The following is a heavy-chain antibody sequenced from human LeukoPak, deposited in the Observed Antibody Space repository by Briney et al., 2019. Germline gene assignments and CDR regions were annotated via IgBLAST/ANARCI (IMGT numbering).Heavy chain of an antibody. D-gene: IGHD3-22*01. J-gene: IGHJ4*02. Sequence: SETLSLTCTVSGGSISSGGYYWSWTRQHPGKGLEWIGYIYYSGSTNYNPSLKSRVTISVDTSKNQFSLKLSSVTAADTAVYYCARRNYDSSGYPFFDYWGQGTLVTVSS. CDR3: ARRNYDSSGYPFFDY. CDR1: GGSISSGGYY. V-gene: IGHV4-61*08. CDR2: IYYSGST.